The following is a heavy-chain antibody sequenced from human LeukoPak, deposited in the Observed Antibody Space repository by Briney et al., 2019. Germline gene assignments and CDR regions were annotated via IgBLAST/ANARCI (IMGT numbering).Heavy chain of an antibody. J-gene: IGHJ4*02. CDR2: ISSSSSYI. CDR3: AGVVLGYCTNGVCYYGGSFDY. Sequence: GGSLRLSCAASGFTFSSYAMSWVRQAPGKGLEWVSSISSSSSYIYYADSVKGRFTISRDNAKNSLYLQMNSLRAEDTAVYYCAGVVLGYCTNGVCYYGGSFDYWGQGTLVTVSS. D-gene: IGHD2-8*01. CDR1: GFTFSSYA. V-gene: IGHV3-21*01.